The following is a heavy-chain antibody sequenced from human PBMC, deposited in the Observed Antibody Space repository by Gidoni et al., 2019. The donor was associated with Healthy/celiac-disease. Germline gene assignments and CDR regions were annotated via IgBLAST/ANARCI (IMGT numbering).Heavy chain of an antibody. Sequence: QVQLVQSGAEVKKPGASVKVSCKVSGYTLTALSMHWVRQAPGKGSEWMGGFDPEDGATIYAQKFQGRVTMTEDTSTDTAYMELSSLRSEDTAVYYCATPGYCSGGSYPCYYYGMDVWGQGTTVTVSS. CDR1: GYTLTALS. J-gene: IGHJ6*02. CDR2: FDPEDGAT. D-gene: IGHD2-15*01. V-gene: IGHV1-24*01. CDR3: ATPGYCSGGSYPCYYYGMDV.